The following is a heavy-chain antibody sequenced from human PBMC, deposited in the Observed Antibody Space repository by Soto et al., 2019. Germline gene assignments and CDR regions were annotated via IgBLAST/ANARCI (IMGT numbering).Heavy chain of an antibody. D-gene: IGHD3-22*01. V-gene: IGHV4-34*01. CDR3: ATRFYDSSGYYLFYFDS. J-gene: IGHJ4*02. CDR1: GGSFSFYY. Sequence: QVQLHQWGAGLLKPSETLSLTCAVSGGSFSFYYWSWIRQPPGKEPEWIGEINHSGSTNYNSSLKSRVTISVDTSKNQFSLKLSSVTAADTAVYYCATRFYDSSGYYLFYFDSWGQGTLVTVSS. CDR2: INHSGST.